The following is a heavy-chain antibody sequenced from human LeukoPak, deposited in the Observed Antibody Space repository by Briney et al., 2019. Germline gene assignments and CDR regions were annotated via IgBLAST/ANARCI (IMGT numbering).Heavy chain of an antibody. J-gene: IGHJ4*02. CDR1: GYTFTGYY. D-gene: IGHD5-24*01. CDR2: INPISGGT. CDR3: AREDGSFDY. Sequence: ASVRVSCKASGYTFTGYYIHWVRQAPGQGLEWMGWINPISGGTNYAEKFQGRVTTTRDTSINTAYMEVTRLTSDDTAVYYCAREDGSFDYWGQGTLVIVSS. V-gene: IGHV1-2*02.